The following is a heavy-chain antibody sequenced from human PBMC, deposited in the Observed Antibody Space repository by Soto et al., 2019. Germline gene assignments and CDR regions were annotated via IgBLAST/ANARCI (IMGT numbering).Heavy chain of an antibody. CDR2: ISGSGGST. CDR1: GFTFSSYA. J-gene: IGHJ4*02. CDR3: AKVPVYALGGSRFDY. Sequence: EVQLLESGGGLVQPGGFLRLSCAASGFTFSSYAMSWVRQAPGKGLEWVSAISGSGGSTYYADSVKGRFTISRDNSKNTLYLPMNSLRAEDTAVYYCAKVPVYALGGSRFDYLGQGTLFTVSS. D-gene: IGHD2-8*01. V-gene: IGHV3-23*01.